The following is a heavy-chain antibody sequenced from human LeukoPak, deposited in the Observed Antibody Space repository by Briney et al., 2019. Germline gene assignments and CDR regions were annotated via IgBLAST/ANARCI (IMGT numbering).Heavy chain of an antibody. V-gene: IGHV1-8*01. J-gene: IGHJ4*02. CDR2: MNPNSGNT. Sequence: WASVKVSCKASGYTFTSYDVNWVRQATGQGLEWTGWMNPNSGNTGYAQKFQGRVTMTRNTSISTAYMELSSLRSEDTAVYYCARRVGRDRRQQALGYWGQGTLVTVSS. CDR1: GYTFTSYD. D-gene: IGHD1-1*01. CDR3: ARRVGRDRRQQALGY.